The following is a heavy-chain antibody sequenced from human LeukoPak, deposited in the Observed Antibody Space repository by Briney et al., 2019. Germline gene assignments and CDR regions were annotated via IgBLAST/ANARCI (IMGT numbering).Heavy chain of an antibody. Sequence: VASVKVSYKASGDTFNIYAIRWVRQAPGQGLEWMVGIIPIFGTANYAQKFQGRVTITTDESTSTAYMELSSLRSEDTAVYYCARAPITIFDHWFDPWGQGTLVTVSS. V-gene: IGHV1-69*05. CDR1: GDTFNIYA. J-gene: IGHJ5*02. CDR3: ARAPITIFDHWFDP. CDR2: IIPIFGTA. D-gene: IGHD3-3*01.